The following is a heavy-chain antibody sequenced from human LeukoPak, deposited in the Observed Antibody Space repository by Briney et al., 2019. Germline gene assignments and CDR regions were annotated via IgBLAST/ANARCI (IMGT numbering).Heavy chain of an antibody. J-gene: IGHJ6*02. Sequence: PSETLCLTCTVSGGSISSSYYYWGWIRQPPGKGLEWIGSIYSSGSTYYNPSLKSRVTISVDTSKNQFSLKLTSVTAADTAVYYCACPYYGMDVWGQGTTVTVSS. CDR1: GGSISSSYYY. V-gene: IGHV4-39*01. CDR3: ACPYYGMDV. CDR2: IYSSGST.